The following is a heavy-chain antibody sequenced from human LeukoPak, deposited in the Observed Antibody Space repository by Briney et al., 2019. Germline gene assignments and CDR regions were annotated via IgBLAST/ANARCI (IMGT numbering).Heavy chain of an antibody. CDR1: GYTFTSYY. CDR2: INPSGGST. Sequence: ASVKVSCKASGYTFTSYYMHWVRQAPGQGLEWMGLINPSGGSTSYAQKFQGRVTMTRDMSTSTVYMELSSLRSEDTAVYYCARDPGAEERRLRETFYYYYYMDVWGKGTTVTVSS. V-gene: IGHV1-46*01. D-gene: IGHD1-1*01. J-gene: IGHJ6*03. CDR3: ARDPGAEERRLRETFYYYYYMDV.